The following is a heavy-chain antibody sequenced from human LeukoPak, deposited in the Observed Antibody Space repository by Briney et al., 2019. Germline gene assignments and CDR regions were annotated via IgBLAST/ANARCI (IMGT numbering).Heavy chain of an antibody. J-gene: IGHJ4*02. Sequence: SSETLSLTCTVSGGSISSYYWTWIRQPAGKGLEWIGRIYTSGNTGYNPSLKSRVTISVDTSKNQFSLNLSSVTAADTAVYYCARLDLRAAFFDYWGQGTLVTVSS. D-gene: IGHD2-15*01. CDR2: IYTSGNT. V-gene: IGHV4-4*07. CDR1: GGSISSYY. CDR3: ARLDLRAAFFDY.